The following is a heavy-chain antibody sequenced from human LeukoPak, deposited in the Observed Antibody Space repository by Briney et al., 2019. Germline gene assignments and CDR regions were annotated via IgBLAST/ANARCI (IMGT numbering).Heavy chain of an antibody. V-gene: IGHV4-34*01. CDR2: INHSGST. Sequence: PSETLSLTCAVYGGSFSGYYWSWIRQPPGKGLEWIGEINHSGSTNCNPSLKSRVTISVDTSKNQFSLKLSSVTAADTAVYYCARGKGHYVGRNYFDYWGQGTLVTVSS. J-gene: IGHJ4*02. D-gene: IGHD3-16*01. CDR3: ARGKGHYVGRNYFDY. CDR1: GGSFSGYY.